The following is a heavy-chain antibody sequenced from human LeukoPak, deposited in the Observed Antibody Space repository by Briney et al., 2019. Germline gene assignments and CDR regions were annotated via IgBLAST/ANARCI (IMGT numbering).Heavy chain of an antibody. CDR1: GYTFTSYG. CDR2: INSYNGNT. V-gene: IGHV1-18*01. D-gene: IGHD6-19*01. Sequence: GSVKVSCKASGYTFTSYGISWVRQAPGQGLEWMGWINSYNGNTNYAQKLQGRVTMTTDTSTSTAYMELRSLRSDDTAVYYCARDLAVAGTGEYWGQGTLVTVSA. CDR3: ARDLAVAGTGEY. J-gene: IGHJ4*02.